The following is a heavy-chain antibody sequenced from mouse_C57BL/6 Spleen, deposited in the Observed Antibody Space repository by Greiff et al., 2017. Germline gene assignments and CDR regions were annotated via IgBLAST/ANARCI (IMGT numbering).Heavy chain of an antibody. D-gene: IGHD2-3*01. CDR1: GYAFSSSW. V-gene: IGHV1-82*01. CDR2: IYPGDGDT. CDR3: ARSDDGDYVGY. J-gene: IGHJ2*01. Sequence: QVQLQQSGPELVKPGASVKISCKASGYAFSSSWMNWVTQRPGKGLEWIGRIYPGDGDTNYNGKFKGKATLTSDKSSSTAYMQLSSLTSEDSAVYFCARSDDGDYVGYWGQGTTLTVSS.